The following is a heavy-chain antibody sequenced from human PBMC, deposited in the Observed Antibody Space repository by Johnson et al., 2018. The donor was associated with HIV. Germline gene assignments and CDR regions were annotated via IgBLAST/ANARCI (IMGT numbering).Heavy chain of an antibody. CDR3: ARDLAYGVSVLVSAFDI. CDR1: GFTFDDYG. CDR2: INWNGGST. Sequence: VQLVESGGGMVQPGGSLRLSCAASGFTFDDYGMSWVRQAPGKGLEWVSGINWNGGSTGYADSVKGRFTISRDNAKNSLYLQMNSLRAEDTALYYCARDLAYGVSVLVSAFDIWGQGTMVTVSS. D-gene: IGHD2-8*02. J-gene: IGHJ3*02. V-gene: IGHV3-20*04.